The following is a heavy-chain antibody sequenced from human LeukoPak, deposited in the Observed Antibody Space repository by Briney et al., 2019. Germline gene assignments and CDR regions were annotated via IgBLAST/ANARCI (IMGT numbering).Heavy chain of an antibody. Sequence: ASVKVSCKASGYSFATYGITWVRQAPGQGLEWMGWITAYNGDTKYAQKFQGRLTMTTDTSTSTANMELKSLRSDDTAVYYCASTGVDYYDIVYWSQGTLVTVSS. CDR1: GYSFATYG. J-gene: IGHJ4*02. CDR3: ASTGVDYYDIVY. CDR2: ITAYNGDT. D-gene: IGHD3-22*01. V-gene: IGHV1-18*01.